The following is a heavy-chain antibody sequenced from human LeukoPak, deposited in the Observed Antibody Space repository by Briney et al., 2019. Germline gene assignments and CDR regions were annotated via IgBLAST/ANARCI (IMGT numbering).Heavy chain of an antibody. CDR1: GFTFSSYS. CDR3: AREGDYHDSSGYYPQPLDY. Sequence: GGSLRLSCAASGFTFSSYSMNWVRQAPGKGLEGVSSISSSSSYIYYADSVKGRFTISRDNAKNSLYLQMNSLRAEDTAVYSCAREGDYHDSSGYYPQPLDYWGQGTLVTVSS. J-gene: IGHJ4*02. D-gene: IGHD3-22*01. CDR2: ISSSSSYI. V-gene: IGHV3-21*01.